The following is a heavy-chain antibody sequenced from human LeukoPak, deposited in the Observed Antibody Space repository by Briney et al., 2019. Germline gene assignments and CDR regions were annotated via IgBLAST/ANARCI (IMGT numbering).Heavy chain of an antibody. D-gene: IGHD3-3*01. CDR1: GGSMNTYY. CDR2: SYYSGNT. CDR3: AREEWATFLD. Sequence: SETLSLTCTVSGGSMNTYYWSWIRQSPGKGLEWIGNSYYSGNTNYNPPLRSRVTISVDTSNNQFSLKMRSVTAADTAVYYCAREEWATFLDWGQGTLVAVSS. V-gene: IGHV4-59*01. J-gene: IGHJ4*02.